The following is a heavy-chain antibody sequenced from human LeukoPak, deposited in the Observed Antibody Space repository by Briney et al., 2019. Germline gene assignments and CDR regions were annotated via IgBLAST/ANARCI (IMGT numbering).Heavy chain of an antibody. D-gene: IGHD4-11*01. Sequence: PSETLSLTCTVSGGSISGYYWSWIRQPPGKGLEWIGYIYSSGSTNYNPSLKSRVTISIDTSKNQFSLKLSSVTAADTAVYYCAGEGTTVTHFDYWGQGTLVTVSS. CDR2: IYSSGST. CDR1: GGSISGYY. CDR3: AGEGTTVTHFDY. V-gene: IGHV4-59*01. J-gene: IGHJ4*02.